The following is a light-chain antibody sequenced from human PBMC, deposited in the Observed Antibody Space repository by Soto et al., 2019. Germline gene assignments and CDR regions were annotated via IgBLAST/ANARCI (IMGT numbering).Light chain of an antibody. Sequence: DIQMTQSPSSLSTSVGDRVTITCQASQDISNYLNWYQQKPGKAPKLLIYDASNLETRVPSRFSGSGSGTDFTFTISSLLPEDIATYYCQQYDNLTSFGGGTKVEIK. V-gene: IGKV1-33*01. J-gene: IGKJ4*01. CDR3: QQYDNLTS. CDR2: DAS. CDR1: QDISNY.